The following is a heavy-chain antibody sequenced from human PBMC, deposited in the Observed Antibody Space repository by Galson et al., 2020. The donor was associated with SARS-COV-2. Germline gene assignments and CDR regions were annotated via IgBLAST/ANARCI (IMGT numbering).Heavy chain of an antibody. V-gene: IGHV1-18*01. D-gene: IGHD3-3*01. CDR3: ARDGPGGWSGYPKVSDY. CDR1: GYTFTSYG. J-gene: IGHJ4*02. CDR2: ISAYNGNT. Sequence: GESLKISCKASGYTFTSYGISWVRQAPGQGLEWMGWISAYNGNTNYAQKLQGRVTMTTDTSTSTAYMELRSLRSDDTAVYYCARDGPGGWSGYPKVSDYWGQGTLVTVSS.